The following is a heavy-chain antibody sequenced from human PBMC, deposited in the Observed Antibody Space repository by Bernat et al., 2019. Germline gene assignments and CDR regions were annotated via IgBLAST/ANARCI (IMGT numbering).Heavy chain of an antibody. J-gene: IGHJ4*02. CDR3: ARSLRGYSYGWEGSYFFDY. CDR1: GYTFTGYY. V-gene: IGHV1-2*04. D-gene: IGHD5-18*01. CDR2: INPNSGGT. Sequence: QVQLVQSGAEVKKPGASVKVSCKASGYTFTGYYMHWVRQAPGQGLEWMGWINPNSGGTNYAQKFQGWVTMTRDTSSSTAYMELSRLRSDDTAVYYCARSLRGYSYGWEGSYFFDYWGQGTLVTVSS.